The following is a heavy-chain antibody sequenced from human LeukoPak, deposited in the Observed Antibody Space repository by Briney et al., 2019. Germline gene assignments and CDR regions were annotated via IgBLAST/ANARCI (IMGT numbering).Heavy chain of an antibody. V-gene: IGHV3-9*01. D-gene: IGHD6-19*01. Sequence: PGGSLRLSCAASGFTFDDYAMHWVRHAPGKGLEWVSGISWNSGSIGYADSVKGRFTISRDNAKNSLYLQMNSLRAEDTAVYYCAREVAWRWLVQSYYGMDVWGQGTTVTVSS. CDR1: GFTFDDYA. J-gene: IGHJ6*02. CDR2: ISWNSGSI. CDR3: AREVAWRWLVQSYYGMDV.